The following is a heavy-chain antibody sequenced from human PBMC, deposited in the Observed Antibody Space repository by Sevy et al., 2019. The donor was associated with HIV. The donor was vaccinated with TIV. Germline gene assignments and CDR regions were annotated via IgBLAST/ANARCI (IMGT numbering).Heavy chain of an antibody. V-gene: IGHV3-43*01. Sequence: GGSLRLSCAASGFTFDDYTMHWVRQAPGKGLEWVSLISWDGGSTYYADSVKGRFTISRDNSKNSLYLQMNSLRTEDTALYYCATDIRTPQWLGFDYWGQGTLVTVSS. D-gene: IGHD6-19*01. J-gene: IGHJ4*02. CDR1: GFTFDDYT. CDR2: ISWDGGST. CDR3: ATDIRTPQWLGFDY.